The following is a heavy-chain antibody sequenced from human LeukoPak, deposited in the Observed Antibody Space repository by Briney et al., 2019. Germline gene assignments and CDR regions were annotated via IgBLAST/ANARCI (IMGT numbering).Heavy chain of an antibody. D-gene: IGHD5-18*01. CDR3: ARGGYSYGLSSYYYYYMDV. Sequence: SVNISCKASGGTFSSYAISWVRQAPGEGLEWMGGIIPIFGTANYAQKFQGRVTITTDESTSTAYMELSSLRSEDTAVYYCARGGYSYGLSSYYYYYMDVWGKGTTVTVSS. J-gene: IGHJ6*03. CDR1: GGTFSSYA. CDR2: IIPIFGTA. V-gene: IGHV1-69*05.